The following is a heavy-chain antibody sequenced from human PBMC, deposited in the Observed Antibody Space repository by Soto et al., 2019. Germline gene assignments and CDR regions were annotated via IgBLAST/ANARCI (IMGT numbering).Heavy chain of an antibody. V-gene: IGHV3-73*01. CDR2: IRSRTNNDAT. CDR3: ARGQQEAIAVDYYPGLGV. D-gene: IGHD3-10*01. J-gene: IGHJ6*02. CDR1: GFIFSGSA. Sequence: PEGSLRLSCAASGFIFSGSAIPWVRQAPGKGVEWLGRIRSRTNNDATSSDASVRGRFTFVRDDSKRMAYLEMNTVKAEDTAIYSCARGQQEAIAVDYYPGLGVTGEGT.